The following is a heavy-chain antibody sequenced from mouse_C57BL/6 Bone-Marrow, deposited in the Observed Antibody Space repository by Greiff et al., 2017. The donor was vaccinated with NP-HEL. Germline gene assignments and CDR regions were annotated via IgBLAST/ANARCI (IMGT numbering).Heavy chain of an antibody. Sequence: QVQLQQSGAELARPGASVKLSCKASGYTFTSYGISWVKQRTGQGLEWIGEIYPRSGNTYYNEKFKGKATLTAEKSSSTAYMELRSLTSEDSAVYFCAREVGRYPYFDYWGQGTTLTVSS. J-gene: IGHJ2*01. V-gene: IGHV1-81*01. CDR1: GYTFTSYG. CDR2: IYPRSGNT. D-gene: IGHD1-1*01. CDR3: AREVGRYPYFDY.